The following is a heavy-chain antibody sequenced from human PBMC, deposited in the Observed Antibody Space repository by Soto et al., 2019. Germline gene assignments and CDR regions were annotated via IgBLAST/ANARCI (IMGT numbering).Heavy chain of an antibody. D-gene: IGHD6-13*01. CDR1: GFTFSSYS. V-gene: IGHV3-21*01. CDR2: ISSSSSYI. J-gene: IGHJ6*02. CDR3: ARDPGIAAAYYGMDV. Sequence: GGSLRLSCAASGFTFSSYSMNWVRQAPGKGLEWVSSISSSSSYIYYADSVKGRFTISRDNAKNSLYLQMNSLRAEDTAVYYCARDPGIAAAYYGMDVWGQGTTVTVSS.